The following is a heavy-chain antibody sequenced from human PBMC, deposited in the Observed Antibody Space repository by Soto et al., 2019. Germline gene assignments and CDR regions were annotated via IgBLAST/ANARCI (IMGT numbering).Heavy chain of an antibody. V-gene: IGHV1-69*04. CDR3: ARDLRVAAAGTDGMDV. CDR2: IIPILGIA. CDR1: GGTFSSYT. J-gene: IGHJ6*02. Sequence: GASVKVSCKASGGTFSSYTISWVRQAPGQGLEWMGRIIPILGIANYAQKFQGRVTITADKSTSTAYMELSSLRSEDTAVYYCARDLRVAAAGTDGMDVWGQGTTVTVSS. D-gene: IGHD6-13*01.